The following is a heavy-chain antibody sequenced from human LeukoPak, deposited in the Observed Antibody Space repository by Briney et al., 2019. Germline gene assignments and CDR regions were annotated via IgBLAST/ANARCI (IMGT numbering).Heavy chain of an antibody. J-gene: IGHJ4*02. Sequence: SETLSLTCTVSGGSISSSSYYWGWIRQPPGKGLEWIGSIYYSGSTYYNPSLKSRVTISVDKSKNQFSLKLSSVTAADTAVYYCARVGRITIFGVVRTWFDYWGQGTLVTVSS. CDR3: ARVGRITIFGVVRTWFDY. V-gene: IGHV4-39*07. CDR1: GGSISSSSYY. CDR2: IYYSGST. D-gene: IGHD3-3*01.